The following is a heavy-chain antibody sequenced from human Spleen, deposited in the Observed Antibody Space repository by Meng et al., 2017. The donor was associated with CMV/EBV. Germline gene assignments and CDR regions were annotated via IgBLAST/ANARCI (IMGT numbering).Heavy chain of an antibody. J-gene: IGHJ4*02. D-gene: IGHD1-14*01. CDR3: ARVPGLGEPFDY. CDR2: IYYSGST. CDR1: GGSISSSSYY. Sequence: QLPLTESGPGLVKPSEHLSLTCTVSGGSISSSSYYWGWIRQPPGKGLEWIGSIYYSGSTYYNPSLKSRVTISVDTSKNQFSLKLSSVTAADTAVYYCARVPGLGEPFDYWGQGTLVTVSS. V-gene: IGHV4-39*07.